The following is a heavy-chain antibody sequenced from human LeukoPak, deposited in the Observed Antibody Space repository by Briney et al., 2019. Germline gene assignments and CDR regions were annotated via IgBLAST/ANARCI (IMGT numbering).Heavy chain of an antibody. CDR1: GFTFNTFG. D-gene: IGHD3-10*01. CDR3: AKDPNYYGSGSYYPYFDY. V-gene: IGHV3-64*02. J-gene: IGHJ4*02. Sequence: PGGSLRLSCAASGFTFNTFGMHWVRQAPGKGLEYVSAISSEGGSPYYADFVKGRFTISRDNSKNTLYLQMGSLRAEDTAVYYCAKDPNYYGSGSYYPYFDYWGQGTLVTVSS. CDR2: ISSEGGSP.